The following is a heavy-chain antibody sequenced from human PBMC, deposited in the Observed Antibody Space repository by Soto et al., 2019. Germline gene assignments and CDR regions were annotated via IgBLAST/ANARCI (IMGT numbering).Heavy chain of an antibody. CDR2: MNPNSGNT. D-gene: IGHD4-17*01. V-gene: IGHV1-8*01. Sequence: ASVKVSCKASGYTFTSYDINWVRQATGQGLEWMGWMNPNSGNTGYAQKFQGRVTMTRNTSISTAYMELSSLRSEDTAVYYCARGSPTVTTSDYWGQGTLVTVSS. CDR3: ARGSPTVTTSDY. CDR1: GYTFTSYD. J-gene: IGHJ4*02.